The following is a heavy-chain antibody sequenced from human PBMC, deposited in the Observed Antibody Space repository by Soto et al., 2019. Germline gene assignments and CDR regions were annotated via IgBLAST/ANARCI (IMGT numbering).Heavy chain of an antibody. CDR3: GRDLAAADY. CDR2: FNPMSGST. D-gene: IGHD6-13*01. V-gene: IGHV1-46*04. J-gene: IGHJ4*02. Sequence: QVQLVQSGAEVKKPGASVKISCKTSGYIFINYYIHWVRQAPGQGLEWVALFNPMSGSTNYAQKLQGRLTVTGDTSTSTVYMELSSLRSEDTAVYYCGRDLAAADYWGQGTLVTVSS. CDR1: GYIFINYY.